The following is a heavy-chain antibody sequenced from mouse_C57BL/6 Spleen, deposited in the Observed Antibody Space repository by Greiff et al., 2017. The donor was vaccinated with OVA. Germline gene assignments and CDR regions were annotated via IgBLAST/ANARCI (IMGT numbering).Heavy chain of an antibody. CDR1: GFTFSSYT. Sequence: EVQGVESGGGLVKPGGSLKLSCAASGFTFSSYTMSWVRQTPEKRLEWVATISGGGGNTYYPDSVKGRFTISRDNAKNTLYLHMSILRSEDTALYYCARQSNNAMDYWGQGTSVTVSS. D-gene: IGHD2-5*01. CDR2: ISGGGGNT. J-gene: IGHJ4*01. V-gene: IGHV5-9*01. CDR3: ARQSNNAMDY.